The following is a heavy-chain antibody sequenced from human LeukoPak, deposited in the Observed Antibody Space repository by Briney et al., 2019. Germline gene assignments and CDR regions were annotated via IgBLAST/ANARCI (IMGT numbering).Heavy chain of an antibody. J-gene: IGHJ5*02. D-gene: IGHD2-21*02. CDR1: GYTFTSYG. CDR3: ARVASELYQGYCGGDCYSDYWFDP. Sequence: GASVKVSCKASGYTFTSYGISWVRQAPGQGLEWMGWISAYNGNTNYAQKLQGRVTMTTDTSTSTAYMELRSLRSDDTAVYYCARVASELYQGYCGGDCYSDYWFDPWGQGTLVTVSS. V-gene: IGHV1-18*01. CDR2: ISAYNGNT.